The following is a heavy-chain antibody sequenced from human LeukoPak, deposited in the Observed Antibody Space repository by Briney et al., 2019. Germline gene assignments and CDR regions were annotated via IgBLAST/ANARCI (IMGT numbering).Heavy chain of an antibody. V-gene: IGHV4-30-4*01. CDR1: GGSISSGDYY. CDR3: ARVDILTGPFSMDV. CDR2: IYYSGST. D-gene: IGHD3-9*01. Sequence: SETLSLTCTVSGGSISSGDYYWSWIRQPPGKGLEWIGYIYYSGSTYYNPSLKSRVTISVDTSKNQFSLKLSSVTAADTGVYYCARVDILTGPFSMDVWGQGTTVTVSS. J-gene: IGHJ6*02.